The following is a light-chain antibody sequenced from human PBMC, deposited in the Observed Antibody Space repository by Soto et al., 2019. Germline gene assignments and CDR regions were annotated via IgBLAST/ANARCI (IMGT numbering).Light chain of an antibody. J-gene: IGLJ1*01. CDR2: DVS. Sequence: QSGLTQPRAVSGSPGQSVTISCTGTSSGVGGYDYVSWYQQHPGKAPQLMIYDVSERPSGVPDRFSGSKSGNTASLTISGLQAEDEADYYCCSYAGSYTYVFGTGTKVTVL. V-gene: IGLV2-11*01. CDR1: SSGVGGYDY. CDR3: CSYAGSYTYV.